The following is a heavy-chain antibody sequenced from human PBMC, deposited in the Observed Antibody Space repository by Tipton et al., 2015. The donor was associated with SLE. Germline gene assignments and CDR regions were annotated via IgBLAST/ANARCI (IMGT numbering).Heavy chain of an antibody. J-gene: IGHJ4*02. Sequence: TLSLTCTVSGGSISSYYWCWIRQPPGKGLEWIGYIYYSGSTNYNPSLKSRVTISVDTPKNQFSLKLSSVTAADTAVYYCARFRYYGLLYYFDYWCQGTLVTVSS. D-gene: IGHD3-3*01. CDR2: IYYSGST. CDR3: ARFRYYGLLYYFDY. CDR1: GGSISSYY. V-gene: IGHV4-59*08.